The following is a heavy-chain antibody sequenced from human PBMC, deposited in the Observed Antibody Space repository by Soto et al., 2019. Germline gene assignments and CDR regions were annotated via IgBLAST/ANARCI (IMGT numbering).Heavy chain of an antibody. J-gene: IGHJ6*02. Sequence: QVQLQESGPGLVKPSETLSLTCTVSGGSISSYYWSWIRQPPGKGLEWIGYIYYSGSTNYNPSLKRRVTISGDTAKNQSALTLSSVTAADTAVYYCAREGLTGTIGLYYYYGMDVWGQGTTVTVSS. D-gene: IGHD1-7*01. CDR2: IYYSGST. V-gene: IGHV4-59*01. CDR3: AREGLTGTIGLYYYYGMDV. CDR1: GGSISSYY.